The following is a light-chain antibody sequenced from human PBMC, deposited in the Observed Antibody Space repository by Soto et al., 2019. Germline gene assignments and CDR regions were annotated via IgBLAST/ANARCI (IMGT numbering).Light chain of an antibody. Sequence: QPVLTQPPSASGTPGQRVTFSCSGGRSNIGSNYVFWYQQFPGTAPKLLIYRNNQRPSGVPDRFSGPKSGTSASLAISGLRSEDEADYYCTSWDDSLYHVVFGGGTKVTVL. V-gene: IGLV1-47*01. CDR1: RSNIGSNY. CDR2: RNN. J-gene: IGLJ2*01. CDR3: TSWDDSLYHVV.